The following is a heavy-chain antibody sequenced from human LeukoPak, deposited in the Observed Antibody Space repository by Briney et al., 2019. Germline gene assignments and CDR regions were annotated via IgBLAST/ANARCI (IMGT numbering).Heavy chain of an antibody. CDR3: ARHRCSSATCSFDS. CDR1: EFTFSSYW. V-gene: IGHV3-7*03. CDR2: IKQDGGQI. J-gene: IGHJ4*02. Sequence: GGSLRLSCAASEFTFSSYWMSWVRQAPGKGLEWVANIKQDGGQIYYLESVKGRFTISRDNAKNSLYLHMNSLRPEDTAFYHCARHRCSSATCSFDSWGQGSLVTVSS. D-gene: IGHD2-2*01.